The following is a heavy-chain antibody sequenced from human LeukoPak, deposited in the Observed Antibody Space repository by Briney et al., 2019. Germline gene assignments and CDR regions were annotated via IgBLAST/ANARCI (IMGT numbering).Heavy chain of an antibody. V-gene: IGHV3-21*01. CDR2: ISSSSSYI. CDR1: GFTFSSYS. Sequence: GGSLRLSCAASGFTFSSYSMNWVRQAPGKGLEWVSSISSSSSYIYYADSVKGRFTISRDNAKNSLYLQMNSLRAEDTAVYYCARDKVPRLYCSGTSCYRSNWFDPWGQGTLVTVSS. J-gene: IGHJ5*02. D-gene: IGHD2-2*01. CDR3: ARDKVPRLYCSGTSCYRSNWFDP.